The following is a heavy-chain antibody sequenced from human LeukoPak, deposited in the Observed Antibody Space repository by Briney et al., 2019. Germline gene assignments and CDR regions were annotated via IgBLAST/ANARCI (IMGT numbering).Heavy chain of an antibody. Sequence: PGRSLRLSCAASGFTFDDYAMHWVRQAPGKGLEWVSGISWNSGSIGYADSVKGRFTISRDNAKDSLYLQMNSLRAEDTALYYCVRIPNSANFPNWFDPWGQGTLVTVSS. J-gene: IGHJ5*02. V-gene: IGHV3-9*01. CDR1: GFTFDDYA. CDR2: ISWNSGSI. D-gene: IGHD4/OR15-4a*01. CDR3: VRIPNSANFPNWFDP.